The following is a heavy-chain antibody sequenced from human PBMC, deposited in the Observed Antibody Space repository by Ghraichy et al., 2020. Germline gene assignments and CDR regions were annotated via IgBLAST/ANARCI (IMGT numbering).Heavy chain of an antibody. D-gene: IGHD1-26*01. CDR3: ARGLFSATIHPYYFDF. Sequence: GESLHISCAVSGFTFSDLNLNWVRQAPGKGLEWVASISRSGSYLYYADSVEGRFTISRDNAKNSLFLQMNSLRAEDTAVYFCARGLFSATIHPYYFDFWGQGTLVTVSS. CDR2: ISRSGSYL. CDR1: GFTFSDLN. V-gene: IGHV3-21*01. J-gene: IGHJ4*02.